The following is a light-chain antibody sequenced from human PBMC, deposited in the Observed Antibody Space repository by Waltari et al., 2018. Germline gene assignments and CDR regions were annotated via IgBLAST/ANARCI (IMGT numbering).Light chain of an antibody. CDR2: ATS. Sequence: EIVLRQSPGTLTLSPGERATLSCRATASVSSSYLGWYQQKPGQAPRLLIYATSNRATGIPDRFSGSGSGTDFTLTISRLESEDFAVYYCQQYGSSPSTFGQGTRLEIK. J-gene: IGKJ5*01. CDR1: ASVSSSY. CDR3: QQYGSSPST. V-gene: IGKV3-20*01.